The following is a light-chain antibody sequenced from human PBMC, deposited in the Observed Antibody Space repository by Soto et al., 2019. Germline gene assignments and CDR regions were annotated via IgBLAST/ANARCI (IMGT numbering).Light chain of an antibody. V-gene: IGLV1-44*01. CDR3: PAWDDGLNGLV. CDR2: SNS. J-gene: IGLJ3*02. Sequence: QSVVTQHPSASGTPGQRGTIACSGSTSNIDTNTVTWFQQFPGSAPKLLIYSNSPRPSGGPDRFSASKSGTSASLAIGGPQSECEDDCYCPAWDDGLNGLVFGGGTQLTV. CDR1: TSNIDTNT.